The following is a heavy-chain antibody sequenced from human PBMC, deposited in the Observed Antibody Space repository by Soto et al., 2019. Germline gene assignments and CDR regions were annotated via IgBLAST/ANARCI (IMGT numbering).Heavy chain of an antibody. CDR2: ISDRGDTT. V-gene: IGHV3-23*01. D-gene: IGHD1-1*01. Sequence: PGGSLRLSCAASGFTISRDAMSWVRQAPGKGLEWVAAISDRGDTTHYADSVKGRFTISRDTSKNTLYLQMNTLRAEDTAVYYCEKDKPGTTSFDYWGRGTLVTVSS. CDR3: EKDKPGTTSFDY. CDR1: GFTISRDA. J-gene: IGHJ4*02.